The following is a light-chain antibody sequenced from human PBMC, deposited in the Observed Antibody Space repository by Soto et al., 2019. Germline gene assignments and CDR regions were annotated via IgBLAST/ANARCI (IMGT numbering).Light chain of an antibody. CDR3: QSYHSSNLCV. CDR2: DDN. J-gene: IGLJ3*02. Sequence: NFMLTQPHSVSASPGKTVTISCTRSSGSIASNYVQWYQQRPGSSPNTVIYDDNQRPPGVADRLSGSSDSSSRSASLTISELRTEDEADYYCQSYHSSNLCVFGGG. V-gene: IGLV6-57*01. CDR1: SGSIASNY.